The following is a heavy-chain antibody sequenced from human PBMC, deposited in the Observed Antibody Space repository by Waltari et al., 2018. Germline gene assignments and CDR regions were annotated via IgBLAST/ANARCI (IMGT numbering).Heavy chain of an antibody. Sequence: QVQLVQSGAEVQKPGSSVKVSCKASGDTFTTYSISWVRPAPGQGLEWMGGISPILGITHYAGKCQGRVTITADKSTRTAYMELSTLRSDDTAVYYCARSPKIAVAATGAFDYWGQGTLVTASA. V-gene: IGHV1-69*10. CDR1: GDTFTTYS. CDR3: ARSPKIAVAATGAFDY. D-gene: IGHD6-19*01. CDR2: ISPILGIT. J-gene: IGHJ4*02.